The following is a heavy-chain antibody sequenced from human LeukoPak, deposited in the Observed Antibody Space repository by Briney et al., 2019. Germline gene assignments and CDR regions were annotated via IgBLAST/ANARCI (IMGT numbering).Heavy chain of an antibody. CDR3: ARFPRAAAGPYYFDY. Sequence: GESLKISCRGSGYSFTTYWIGWVSQLPGKGLECMRVIYPGDSDTRYSPSFQGQVTISADKSISTAYLQWSSLKASDTAMYYCARFPRAAAGPYYFDYWGQGTLVTVSS. CDR1: GYSFTTYW. CDR2: IYPGDSDT. J-gene: IGHJ4*02. V-gene: IGHV5-51*01. D-gene: IGHD6-13*01.